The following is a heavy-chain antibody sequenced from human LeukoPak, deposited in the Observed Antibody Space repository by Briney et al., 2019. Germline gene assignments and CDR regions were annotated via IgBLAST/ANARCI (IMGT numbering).Heavy chain of an antibody. Sequence: PGGSLRLSCAASGFTFSSYWMHWVRQAPGKGLVWVSRINSDGSSTSYADSVKGRFTIPRDNAKNTLYLQMNSLRAEDTAVYYCARDLAPNYYYYYMDVWGKGTTVTVSS. CDR2: INSDGSST. CDR3: ARDLAPNYYYYYMDV. CDR1: GFTFSSYW. J-gene: IGHJ6*03. V-gene: IGHV3-74*01.